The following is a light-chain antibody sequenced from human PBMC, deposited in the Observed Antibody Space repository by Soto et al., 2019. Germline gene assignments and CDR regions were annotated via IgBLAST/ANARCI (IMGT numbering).Light chain of an antibody. CDR2: DAS. J-gene: IGKJ1*01. CDR3: HHYNSYPWT. CDR1: QSVTSW. Sequence: DVQMTQSPSTLSASVGDRVTVTCRASQSVTSWLAWYQQKPGKAPKVLIYDASSLESGAPSGFSGSGSGTESTPTISSPHPDDFANYYCHHYNSYPWTVGQGTKVEIK. V-gene: IGKV1-5*01.